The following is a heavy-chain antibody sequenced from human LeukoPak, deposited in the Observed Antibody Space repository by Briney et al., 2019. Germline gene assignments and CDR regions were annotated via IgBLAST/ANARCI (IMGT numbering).Heavy chain of an antibody. Sequence: SVKVSCKASGGTFGSYAISWVRQAPGQGLEWMGGIIPIFGTANYAQKFQGRVTITTDESTSTAYMELSSLRSEDTAVYYCASCSTSCYGYYYYYMDVWGKGTTVTVSS. J-gene: IGHJ6*03. CDR2: IIPIFGTA. CDR1: GGTFGSYA. CDR3: ASCSTSCYGYYYYYMDV. D-gene: IGHD2-2*01. V-gene: IGHV1-69*05.